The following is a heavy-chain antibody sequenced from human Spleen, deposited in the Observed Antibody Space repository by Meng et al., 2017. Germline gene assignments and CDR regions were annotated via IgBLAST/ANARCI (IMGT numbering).Heavy chain of an antibody. Sequence: SETLSLTCAISGDSVSSNSAAWSWIRQSPSRGLEWLGRTYYRSKWYNDYGVTVKGRITINPDTSKNHFSLQLNSVTPEDTAVYYCARESYGSGSYYFDYWGQGTLVTVSS. CDR1: GDSVSSNSAA. J-gene: IGHJ4*02. CDR2: TYYRSKWYN. CDR3: ARESYGSGSYYFDY. D-gene: IGHD3-10*01. V-gene: IGHV6-1*01.